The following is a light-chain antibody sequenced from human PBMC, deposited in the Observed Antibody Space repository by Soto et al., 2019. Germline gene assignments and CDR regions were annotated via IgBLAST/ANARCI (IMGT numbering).Light chain of an antibody. CDR1: SSDVGGYNS. CDR3: SSYTSSTTLEGVV. J-gene: IGLJ3*02. CDR2: EVS. V-gene: IGLV2-14*01. Sequence: QSALTQPASVSGSPGQSITISCTGNSSDVGGYNSVSWYQQHPGKAPTVMIYEVSNRPSGVSDRFSGSKSGNTASLTISGLQAEDEADYYCSSYTSSTTLEGVVFGGGTKLTVL.